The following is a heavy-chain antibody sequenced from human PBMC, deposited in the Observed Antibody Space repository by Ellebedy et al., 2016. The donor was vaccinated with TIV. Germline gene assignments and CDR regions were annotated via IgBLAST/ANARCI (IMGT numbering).Heavy chain of an antibody. J-gene: IGHJ4*02. CDR1: GGTFNSHA. D-gene: IGHD3-10*01. CDR3: ARGTAYYHRYFDD. V-gene: IGHV1-69*13. Sequence: SVKVSCKASGGTFNSHAISWVRQAPGRGLEWMGGITGMFRTVTYAQNFQGRVTITADEFMSTAYMELSSLRSEDTAVYYCARGTAYYHRYFDDWGQGTLVTVSS. CDR2: ITGMFRTV.